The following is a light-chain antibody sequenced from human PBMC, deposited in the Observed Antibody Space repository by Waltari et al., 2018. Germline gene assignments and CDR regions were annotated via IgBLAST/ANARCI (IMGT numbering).Light chain of an antibody. Sequence: DIEMTQSPSSLSASVGDRVIITCLASQSIGPYINWYQQKPGTAPKLLIYDASILQTGVPSKFSGSGSGTVFTLTISSLQPEDFATYYCQQNSNVPPTFGLGTKVEIK. CDR2: DAS. CDR3: QQNSNVPPT. V-gene: IGKV1-39*01. CDR1: QSIGPY. J-gene: IGKJ1*01.